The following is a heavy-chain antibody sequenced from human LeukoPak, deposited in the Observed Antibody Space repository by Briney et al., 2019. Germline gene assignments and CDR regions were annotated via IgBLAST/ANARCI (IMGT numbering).Heavy chain of an antibody. V-gene: IGHV3-21*01. CDR3: ARDYYDSSGYLYYFDY. D-gene: IGHD3-22*01. CDR1: GFTFSSYS. J-gene: IGHJ4*02. Sequence: GGSLRPSCAASGFTFSSYSMNWVRQAPGKGLEWVSSISSSSSYIYYADSVKGRFTISRDNAKNSLYLQMNSLRAEDTAVYYCARDYYDSSGYLYYFDYWGQGTLVTVSS. CDR2: ISSSSSYI.